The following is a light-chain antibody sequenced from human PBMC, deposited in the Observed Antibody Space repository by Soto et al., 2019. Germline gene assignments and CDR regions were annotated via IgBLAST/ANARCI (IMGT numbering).Light chain of an antibody. CDR1: SSNIVSNP. CDR2: SNN. J-gene: IGLJ2*01. Sequence: QSVLTQPPSASGTPGQRVTISCSGSSSNIVSNPVNWYQQLPGTAPKLLIYSNNQRPSGVPDRFSCSKSGASASLAISGLQSEVEADYYCAAWYASLNGRVFGGGTKLTVL. CDR3: AAWYASLNGRV. V-gene: IGLV1-44*01.